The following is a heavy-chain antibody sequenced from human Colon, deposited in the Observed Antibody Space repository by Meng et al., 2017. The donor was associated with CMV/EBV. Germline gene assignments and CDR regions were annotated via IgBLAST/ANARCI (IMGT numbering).Heavy chain of an antibody. V-gene: IGHV3-48*03. CDR3: ARGAYTSAHYFDY. J-gene: IGHJ4*02. D-gene: IGHD3-16*01. CDR1: GFIFSSYE. CDR2: ISTSGYTR. Sequence: GESLKISCEASGFIFSSYELHWVRQAPGKGLEWLSYISTSGYTRYNADSVKGRFTISRDNAKNSLYLQMNSLRAEDTAIYYCARGAYTSAHYFDYWGQGTLVTVSS.